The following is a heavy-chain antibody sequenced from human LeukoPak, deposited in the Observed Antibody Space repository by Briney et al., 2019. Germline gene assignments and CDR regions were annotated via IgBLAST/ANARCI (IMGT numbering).Heavy chain of an antibody. D-gene: IGHD6-13*01. J-gene: IGHJ4*02. CDR3: ARAGGYSSPLGY. Sequence: SETLSLTCTASGGSISSYYWSWIRQPPGKGLEWIGYIYYSGSTSYNPSLKSRVTISVDTSKNQFSLRLSSVTAADTAVYYCARAGGYSSPLGYWGQGTLVTVSS. V-gene: IGHV4-59*01. CDR1: GGSISSYY. CDR2: IYYSGST.